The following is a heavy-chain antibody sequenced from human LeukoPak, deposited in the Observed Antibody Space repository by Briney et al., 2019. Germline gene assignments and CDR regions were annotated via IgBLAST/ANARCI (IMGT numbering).Heavy chain of an antibody. D-gene: IGHD3-10*01. J-gene: IGHJ4*02. CDR2: IRSTGGIT. CDR3: AKGDYYDFDY. Sequence: GGSLRLSCAASGFTFSSYGMSWVRQAPGKGLEWVSTIRSTGGITYYADSVKGRFTISRDNSKNTLYLQMNSLRAEDTAVYYCAKGDYYDFDYWGQGTLVTVSS. CDR1: GFTFSSYG. V-gene: IGHV3-23*01.